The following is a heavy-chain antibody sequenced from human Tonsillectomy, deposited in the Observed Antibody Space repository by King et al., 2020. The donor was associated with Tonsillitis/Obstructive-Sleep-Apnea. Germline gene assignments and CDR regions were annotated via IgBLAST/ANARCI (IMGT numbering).Heavy chain of an antibody. CDR2: IYSGGST. CDR3: AREENCSGGSCYDNWFDP. V-gene: IGHV3-53*01. D-gene: IGHD2-15*01. Sequence: VQLVESGGGLIQPGGSLRLSCAASGFTVSSNYMSWVRQAPGKGLEWVSVIYSGGSTSYADSAKGRFTISRDNSKNTLYLQMNSLRAEDTAVYYCAREENCSGGSCYDNWFDPWGQGTLVSVSS. CDR1: GFTVSSNY. J-gene: IGHJ5*02.